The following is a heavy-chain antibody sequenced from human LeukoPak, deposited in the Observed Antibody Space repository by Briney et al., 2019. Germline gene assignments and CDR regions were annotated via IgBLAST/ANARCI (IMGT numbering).Heavy chain of an antibody. J-gene: IGHJ4*02. Sequence: WGSLRLSCAASGFTFEDFTMHWVRQAPGKALEWVSLITWDGQNIEYQDSVKGRFTISRDNSENSLYLQMKSLKTEDTALYFCSKGDDRYGFDYWGQGTLVTVSS. CDR1: GFTFEDFT. CDR3: SKGDDRYGFDY. D-gene: IGHD5-18*01. CDR2: ITWDGQNI. V-gene: IGHV3-43*01.